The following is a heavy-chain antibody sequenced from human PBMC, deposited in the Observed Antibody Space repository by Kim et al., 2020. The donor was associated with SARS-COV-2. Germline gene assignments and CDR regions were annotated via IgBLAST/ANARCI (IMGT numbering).Heavy chain of an antibody. J-gene: IGHJ4*02. V-gene: IGHV3-23*01. Sequence: GGSLRLSCAASGFTLNDYAMSWVRQAPGKGLEWAPSISGNGDTTSYADSVKGRFTIFRDNAKNTLYLQMNSLRAEDTAVYYCAKDRYCADTRCPLDYWGQGTLVTVSS. CDR3: AKDRYCADTRCPLDY. D-gene: IGHD2-8*02. CDR1: GFTLNDYA. CDR2: ISGNGDTT.